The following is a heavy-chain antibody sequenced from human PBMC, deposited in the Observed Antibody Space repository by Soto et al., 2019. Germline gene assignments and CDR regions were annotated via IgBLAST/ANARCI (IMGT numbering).Heavy chain of an antibody. J-gene: IGHJ4*02. CDR1: GGTFSSYT. CDR3: ARDAGSSGWYAFDY. Sequence: ASVKVSCKASGGTFSSYTISWVRQAPGQGLEWMGRIIPILGIANYAQKFQGRVTITADKSTSTAYMELSSLRSEDTAVYYCARDAGSSGWYAFDYWGQGTLVTVSS. D-gene: IGHD6-19*01. V-gene: IGHV1-69*04. CDR2: IIPILGIA.